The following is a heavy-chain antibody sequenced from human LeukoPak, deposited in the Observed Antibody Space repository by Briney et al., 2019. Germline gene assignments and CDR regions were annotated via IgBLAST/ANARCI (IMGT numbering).Heavy chain of an antibody. Sequence: PSETLSLTCTVSGGSISSYYWSWIRQTPGKGLEWIGYIYYSGSTKYNPPLKSRVSISADTSKNQFSLKLSSVTAADTGVYYCARDCSGGNCYLDAWGQGTLVTVSS. CDR2: IYYSGST. J-gene: IGHJ4*02. V-gene: IGHV4-59*01. CDR3: ARDCSGGNCYLDA. D-gene: IGHD2-15*01. CDR1: GGSISSYY.